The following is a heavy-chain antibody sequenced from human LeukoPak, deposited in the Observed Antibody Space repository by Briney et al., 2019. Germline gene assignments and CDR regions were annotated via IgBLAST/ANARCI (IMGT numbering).Heavy chain of an antibody. Sequence: ASVKVSCKASGYTFTGYYMHWVRQAPGQGLEWMGWINPNSGGTNYAQKFQGWVTMTRDTSISTAYMELSRLRSDDTAVYYCAVKDLEDIVATIYSGGPTINYYYYGMDVWGQGTTVTVSS. J-gene: IGHJ6*02. CDR3: AVKDLEDIVATIYSGGPTINYYYYGMDV. CDR1: GYTFTGYY. D-gene: IGHD5-12*01. V-gene: IGHV1-2*04. CDR2: INPNSGGT.